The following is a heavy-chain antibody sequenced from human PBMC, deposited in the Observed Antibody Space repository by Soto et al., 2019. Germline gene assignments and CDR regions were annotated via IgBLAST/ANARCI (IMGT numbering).Heavy chain of an antibody. CDR1: ESTVRRDW. J-gene: IGHJ4*02. V-gene: IGHV3-7*01. CDR3: SGGVGDAF. CDR2: INQDGSEK. Sequence: WGSLRLSCTIYESTVRRDWMNWVRQAPGKGLEWVAHINQDGSEKYYVDSVKGRFTISRDNANNLLSLQMNSLGAGDTAMYYCSGGVGDAFWGQGTLVTVSS. D-gene: IGHD1-26*01.